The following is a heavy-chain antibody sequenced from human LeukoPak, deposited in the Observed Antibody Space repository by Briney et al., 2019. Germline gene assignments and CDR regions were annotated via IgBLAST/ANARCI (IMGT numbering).Heavy chain of an antibody. V-gene: IGHV3-43D*03. CDR2: ISWDGGST. J-gene: IGHJ4*02. Sequence: PGGSLRLSCAASGFTFDDYAMHWVRQAPGEGLEWVSLISWDGGSTYYADSVKGRFTISRDNSKNSLYLQMNSLRAEDTALYYCARATGSGSYYPFDYWGQGTLVTVSS. CDR3: ARATGSGSYYPFDY. D-gene: IGHD3-10*01. CDR1: GFTFDDYA.